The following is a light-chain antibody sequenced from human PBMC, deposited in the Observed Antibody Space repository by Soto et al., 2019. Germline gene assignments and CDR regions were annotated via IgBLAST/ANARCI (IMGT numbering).Light chain of an antibody. CDR3: QQRSNWPTT. Sequence: DIVLTQSPATLSLSPGERATLSCRASQTISTHLDWYQQKPGQAPRLLIYGASYRATGIPARISGSGSGTDFTLTISGLEPEDFAVYYCQQRSNWPTTFGQGTRLEIK. J-gene: IGKJ5*01. CDR1: QTISTH. V-gene: IGKV3-11*01. CDR2: GAS.